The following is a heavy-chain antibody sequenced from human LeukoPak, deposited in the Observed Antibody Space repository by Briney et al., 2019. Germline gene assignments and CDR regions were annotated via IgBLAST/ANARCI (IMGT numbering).Heavy chain of an antibody. J-gene: IGHJ6*02. D-gene: IGHD2-8*01. CDR2: IGSSAGTT. V-gene: IGHV3-23*01. Sequence: GGSLRLSCAASGFTFSSYAMAWVRQAPGKGLEWVSTIGSSAGTTLYADSVKGRFTISRDNSKNTLYLQINSLRAEDTALYYCAKGTNNGRPKSFFPHGMDVWGQGTTVTVSS. CDR3: AKGTNNGRPKSFFPHGMDV. CDR1: GFTFSSYA.